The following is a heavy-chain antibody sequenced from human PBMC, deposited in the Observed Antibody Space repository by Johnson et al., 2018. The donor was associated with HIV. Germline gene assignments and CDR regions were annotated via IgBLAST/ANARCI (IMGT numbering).Heavy chain of an antibody. CDR1: GLTVSSNY. D-gene: IGHD3-16*01. Sequence: VQLVESGGGLVQPGGSLRLSCAASGLTVSSNYMSWVRQAPGKGLEWVSVIYSGGSTYYADSVKGRFTISRDNSKNTLYLQMNSLRAEDTAVYYCARGLTGEQVDIWGQGTMVTVSS. CDR3: ARGLTGEQVDI. J-gene: IGHJ3*02. CDR2: IYSGGST. V-gene: IGHV3-66*01.